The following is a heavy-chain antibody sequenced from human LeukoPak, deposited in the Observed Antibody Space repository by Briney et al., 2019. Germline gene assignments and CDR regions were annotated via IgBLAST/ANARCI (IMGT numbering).Heavy chain of an antibody. CDR3: TRVNMRGSQYNWFDP. J-gene: IGHJ5*02. CDR1: GGTLNSHI. D-gene: IGHD1-26*01. CDR2: ITPIIDTA. V-gene: IGHV1-69*08. Sequence: SVKVSCKTSGGTLNSHIFSWVRQAPGQGLEWMGKITPIIDTAKYSQKFQGRVTITADKSTTTVYMELSSLKSGDTAVYYCTRVNMRGSQYNWFDPWGQGTLVTVSS.